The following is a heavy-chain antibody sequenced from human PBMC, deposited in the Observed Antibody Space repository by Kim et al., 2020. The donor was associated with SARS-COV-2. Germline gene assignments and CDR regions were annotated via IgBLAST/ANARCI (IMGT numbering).Heavy chain of an antibody. J-gene: IGHJ4*02. CDR2: IYYSGST. CDR1: GGSISSSSYY. D-gene: IGHD6-19*01. V-gene: IGHV4-39*01. CDR3: AIEQSEDLRVDY. Sequence: SETLSLTCTVSGGSISSSSYYWGWIRQPPGKGLEWIGSIYYSGSTYYNPSLKSRVTISVDTSKNQFSLKLSSVTAADTAVYYCAIEQSEDLRVDYWGQGTLVTVSS.